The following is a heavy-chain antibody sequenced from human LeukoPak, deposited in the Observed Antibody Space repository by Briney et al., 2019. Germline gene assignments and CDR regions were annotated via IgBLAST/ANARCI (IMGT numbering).Heavy chain of an antibody. CDR2: ISPSGSDL. J-gene: IGHJ4*02. CDR3: ARAVRAVGDN. V-gene: IGHV3-11*01. CDR1: GFIFSDYY. D-gene: IGHD3-10*01. Sequence: PGGSLRLSCAASGFIFSDYYMTWIRQAPGKGLEWVSYISPSGSDLYYADSVKGRFTISRDNGKNSVYLQMNSLRADDTAMYYCARAVRAVGDNWGQGTLVTVSS.